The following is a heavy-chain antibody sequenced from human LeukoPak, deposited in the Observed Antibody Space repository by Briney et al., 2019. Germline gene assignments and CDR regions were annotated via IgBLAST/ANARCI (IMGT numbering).Heavy chain of an antibody. CDR3: ARTYYDFWSGYRGYNWFDP. CDR1: GGSISSYY. CDR2: IYTSGST. Sequence: SETLSLTCTVSGGSISSYYWSWIRQPAGKGLEWIGRIYTSGSTNYNPSLKSRVTMSVDTSKNQFSLKLSSVTAADTAVYYCARTYYDFWSGYRGYNWFDPWGQGTLVTVSS. V-gene: IGHV4-4*07. J-gene: IGHJ5*02. D-gene: IGHD3-3*01.